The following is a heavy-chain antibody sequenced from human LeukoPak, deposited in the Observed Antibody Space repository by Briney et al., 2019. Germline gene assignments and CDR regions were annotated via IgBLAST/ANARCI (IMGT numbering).Heavy chain of an antibody. J-gene: IGHJ4*02. Sequence: RGESLQISCKASGYRFMTYWIGWVRQMPGKGLEWVGIFYLGDSDTRYSPSFEGQVNISADTSISTAYLEWRCLKGSRLCIFLLGGISRSCYNPPYYCDYWGEGALVTVSS. V-gene: IGHV5-51*01. CDR3: GGISRSCYNPPYYCDY. D-gene: IGHD3-3*02. CDR1: GYRFMTYW. CDR2: FYLGDSDT.